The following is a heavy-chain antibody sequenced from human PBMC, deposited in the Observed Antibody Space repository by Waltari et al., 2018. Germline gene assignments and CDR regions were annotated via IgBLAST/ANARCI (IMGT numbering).Heavy chain of an antibody. CDR3: ARDLGGDSYGPYYYYYGMDV. J-gene: IGHJ6*02. Sequence: QVQLVQSGAEVKKPGSSVKVSCKASGGTFRSYAISWVRQAPGQGLEWMGGIIPIFGTANYAQKFQGRVTITADESTSTAYMELSSLRSEDTAVYYCARDLGGDSYGPYYYYYGMDVWGQGTTVTVSS. V-gene: IGHV1-69*01. CDR2: IIPIFGTA. D-gene: IGHD5-18*01. CDR1: GGTFRSYA.